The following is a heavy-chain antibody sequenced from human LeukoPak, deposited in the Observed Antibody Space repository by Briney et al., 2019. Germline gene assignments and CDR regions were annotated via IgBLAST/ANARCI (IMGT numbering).Heavy chain of an antibody. Sequence: SETLSLTCAVYGGSFSGYYWSWVRQPPGKGLEWIGEINHSGSTNYNPSLKSRVTISVDTSKNQVSLKLSSVPAADTAVYYCARETTRARVVVAATAATYAFDIWGQGTMVTVSS. CDR1: GGSFSGYY. CDR2: INHSGST. CDR3: ARETTRARVVVAATAATYAFDI. D-gene: IGHD2-15*01. V-gene: IGHV4-34*01. J-gene: IGHJ3*02.